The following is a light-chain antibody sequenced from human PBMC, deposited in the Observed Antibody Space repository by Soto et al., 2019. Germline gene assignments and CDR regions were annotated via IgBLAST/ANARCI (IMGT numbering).Light chain of an antibody. V-gene: IGKV3-15*01. J-gene: IGKJ1*01. Sequence: EIVMTQAPATLSVSPGERATLSCRASQSVNSNLAWYQQKPGQAPRLLIYSASTRDTGIPAVFSGSGSGSEFTLTISSLQSEDFAVYYCQQYNNWPLTFGQGTKVEIK. CDR2: SAS. CDR3: QQYNNWPLT. CDR1: QSVNSN.